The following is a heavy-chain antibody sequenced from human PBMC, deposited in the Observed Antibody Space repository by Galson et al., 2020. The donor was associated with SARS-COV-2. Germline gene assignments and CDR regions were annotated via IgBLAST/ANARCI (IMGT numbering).Heavy chain of an antibody. V-gene: IGHV2-5*02. D-gene: IGHD2-15*01. CDR2: IYWDDDK. J-gene: IGHJ4*02. CDR1: GLSLSTSGVA. CDR3: ALQVGAVVSRGFDY. Sequence: SGPTLVKPTQTLTLTCTLSGLSLSTSGVAVGWIRQPPGKALQWLALIYWDDDKRYSPSVKSRLTVTKDTSKNQVVLTMTTVDPVDTGTYYCALQVGAVVSRGFDYWGQGTLVTVSS.